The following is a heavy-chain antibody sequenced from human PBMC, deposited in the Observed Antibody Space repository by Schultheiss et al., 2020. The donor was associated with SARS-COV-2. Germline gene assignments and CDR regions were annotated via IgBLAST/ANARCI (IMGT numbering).Heavy chain of an antibody. J-gene: IGHJ4*02. CDR3: AKDRAGAVAGREIDY. Sequence: GGSPRLSCAASGFTFSSYGMHWVRQAPGKGLEWVAVIWYDGSNKYYADSVKGRFTISRDNSKNTLYLQMNSLRAEDTAVYYCAKDRAGAVAGREIDYWGQGTLVTVSS. CDR1: GFTFSSYG. CDR2: IWYDGSNK. D-gene: IGHD6-19*01. V-gene: IGHV3-30*02.